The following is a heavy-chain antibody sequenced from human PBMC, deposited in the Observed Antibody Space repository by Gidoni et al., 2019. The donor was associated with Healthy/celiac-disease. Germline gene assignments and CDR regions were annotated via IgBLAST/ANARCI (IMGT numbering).Heavy chain of an antibody. CDR2: IKSKTDGGTT. CDR3: TTDPPPEGSSGAFDI. J-gene: IGHJ3*02. Sequence: SNAWMNWVRQAPGKGLEWVGRIKSKTDGGTTDYAAPVKGRFTISRDDSKNTLYLQMNSLKTEDTAVYYCTTDPPPEGSSGAFDIWGQGTMVTVSS. CDR1: SNAW. V-gene: IGHV3-15*07. D-gene: IGHD6-6*01.